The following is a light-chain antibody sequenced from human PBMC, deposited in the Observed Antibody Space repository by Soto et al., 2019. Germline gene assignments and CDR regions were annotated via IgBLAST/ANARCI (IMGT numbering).Light chain of an antibody. CDR1: SSDVGGYNY. J-gene: IGLJ1*01. V-gene: IGLV2-8*01. CDR3: SSYAGSNNLGV. CDR2: EVS. Sequence: QSALTQPPSASVSPGQSVTIFCTGTSSDVGGYNYVSWYQQHPGKAPKLMIYEVSKRPSGVPDRFSGSKSGNTASLTVSGLQAEDEAHYYCSSYAGSNNLGVFGTGTKVTVL.